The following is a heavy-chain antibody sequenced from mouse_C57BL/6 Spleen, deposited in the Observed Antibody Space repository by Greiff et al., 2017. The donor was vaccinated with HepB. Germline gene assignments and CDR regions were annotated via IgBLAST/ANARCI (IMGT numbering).Heavy chain of an antibody. Sequence: EVQRVESGGGLVKPGGSLKLSCAASGFTFSSYAMSWVRQTPEKRLEWVATISDGGSYTYYPDNVKGRFTISRDNAKNNLYLQMSHLKSEDTAMYYCARVRNYYGSSYYFDYWGQGTTLTVSS. D-gene: IGHD1-1*01. CDR1: GFTFSSYA. J-gene: IGHJ2*01. CDR2: ISDGGSYT. CDR3: ARVRNYYGSSYYFDY. V-gene: IGHV5-4*01.